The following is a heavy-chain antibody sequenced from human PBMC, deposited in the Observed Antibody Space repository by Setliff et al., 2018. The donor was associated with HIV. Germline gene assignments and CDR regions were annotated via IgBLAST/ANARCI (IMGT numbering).Heavy chain of an antibody. CDR1: GYTFTGYY. V-gene: IGHV1-2*06. Sequence: GASVKVSCKASGYTFTGYYIHWVRQAPGQGLQWMGRINPSIGSTNYAQNFQGRATMTRDTSVNTAFMELSNLRSDDTAVYYCARDYRTTDILSSGYMDVWGKGTTVTVSS. D-gene: IGHD3-9*01. CDR2: INPSIGST. CDR3: ARDYRTTDILSSGYMDV. J-gene: IGHJ6*03.